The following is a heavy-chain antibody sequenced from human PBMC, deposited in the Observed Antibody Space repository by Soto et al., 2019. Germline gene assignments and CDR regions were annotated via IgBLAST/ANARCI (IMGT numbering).Heavy chain of an antibody. CDR2: IYYSGST. J-gene: IGHJ4*02. Sequence: SETLSLTCTVSGGSISSGDYYWSWIRQPPGKGLEWIGYIYYSGSTYYNPSLKIRVTISVDTSKNHFSLKLSSVTAADTAVYYCARGYDSSGYPIFDYWGQGTLVTVSS. CDR1: GGSISSGDYY. V-gene: IGHV4-30-4*01. D-gene: IGHD3-22*01. CDR3: ARGYDSSGYPIFDY.